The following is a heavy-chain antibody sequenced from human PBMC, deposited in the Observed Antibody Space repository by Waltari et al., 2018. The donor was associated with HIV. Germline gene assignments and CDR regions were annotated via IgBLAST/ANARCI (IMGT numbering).Heavy chain of an antibody. CDR2: TSPNSGVT. J-gene: IGHJ5*01. V-gene: IGHV1-2*02. D-gene: IGHD1-20*01. CDR3: VRGWVPYYNRLDS. CDR1: GYTVTGYY. Sequence: QVQLVQSGADVKKPGASVRVTCKATGYTVTGYYLHWARQAPGQRLEWMGWTSPNSGVTKSAEGYQGMDPRNTLTSITRADVVLPRLSSDDTAVSYCVRGWVPYYNRLDSCGQGTLATVSS.